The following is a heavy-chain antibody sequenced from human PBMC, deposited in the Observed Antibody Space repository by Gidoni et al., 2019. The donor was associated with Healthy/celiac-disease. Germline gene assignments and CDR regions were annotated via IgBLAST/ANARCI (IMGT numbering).Heavy chain of an antibody. D-gene: IGHD2-15*01. V-gene: IGHV3-30-3*01. CDR2: ISYDGSNK. Sequence: QVQLVESGGGVVQPGRSLRLSCAASGFTFRRYAMHWVRQAPGKGLEWVAVISYDGSNKYYADSVKGRFTISRDNSKNTLYLQMNSLRAEDTAVYYCARGLGYCSGGSCYSHAFDIWGQGTMVTVSS. J-gene: IGHJ3*02. CDR3: ARGLGYCSGGSCYSHAFDI. CDR1: GFTFRRYA.